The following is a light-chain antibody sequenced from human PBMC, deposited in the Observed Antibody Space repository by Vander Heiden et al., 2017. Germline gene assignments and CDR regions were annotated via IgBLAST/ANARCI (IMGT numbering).Light chain of an antibody. Sequence: EIVLTQSPATLSLSPGERATLSCRASQSVSSYLAWYQPKPGQAPRLLIYDASNRATGIPARFSGSGSGTDFTLTISSLEPEDFAVYYCQQRYTFGQGTKLEIK. CDR3: QQRYT. V-gene: IGKV3-11*01. CDR2: DAS. CDR1: QSVSSY. J-gene: IGKJ2*01.